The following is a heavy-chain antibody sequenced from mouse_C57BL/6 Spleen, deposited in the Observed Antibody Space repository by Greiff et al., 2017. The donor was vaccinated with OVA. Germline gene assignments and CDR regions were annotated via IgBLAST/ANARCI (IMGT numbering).Heavy chain of an antibody. CDR1: GYTFTDYY. Sequence: QVQLQQSGPELVKPGASVKISCKASGYTFTDYYINWVKQRPGQGLEWIGWIFPGSGSTYYNAKFKGQVTLTVDNSSSTAYMLLSSMTSEDSAVYFWARYYYCRYAMDDWGQGTSVTVSA. CDR2: IFPGSGST. CDR3: ARYYYCRYAMDD. J-gene: IGHJ4*01. V-gene: IGHV1-75*01. D-gene: IGHD1-1*01.